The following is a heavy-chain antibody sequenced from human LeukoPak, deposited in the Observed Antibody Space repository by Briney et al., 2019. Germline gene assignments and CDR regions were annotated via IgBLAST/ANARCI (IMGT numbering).Heavy chain of an antibody. D-gene: IGHD4-17*01. V-gene: IGHV3-11*01. CDR3: ATHSSDYGDYTIEY. J-gene: IGHJ4*02. Sequence: GGSLRLSCAASGFTFSDYYMSWIRQAPGKGLEWVSYISSSGSTTYYADSVKGRFTISRDNAKNSLYLQMNSLRAEDTAVYYCATHSSDYGDYTIEYWGQGTLVTVSS. CDR2: ISSSGSTT. CDR1: GFTFSDYY.